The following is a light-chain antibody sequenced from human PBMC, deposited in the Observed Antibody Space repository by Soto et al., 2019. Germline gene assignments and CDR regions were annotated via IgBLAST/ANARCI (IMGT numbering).Light chain of an antibody. J-gene: IGKJ1*01. V-gene: IGKV3-20*01. Sequence: EIVLTQSPGTLSLSPGERATLSCRASQSVSSSYFAWYQQKPGQAPRLLIYGVSSRAPGIPDRFSGSGSGTDFTLTISRLEPEDFAVYYCQQYGSSQWTFGQGTKVEIK. CDR3: QQYGSSQWT. CDR1: QSVSSSY. CDR2: GVS.